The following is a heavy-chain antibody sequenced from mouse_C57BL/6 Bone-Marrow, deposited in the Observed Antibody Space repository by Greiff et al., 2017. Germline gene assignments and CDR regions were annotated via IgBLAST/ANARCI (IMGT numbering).Heavy chain of an antibody. CDR2: IYPGSGST. V-gene: IGHV1-55*01. D-gene: IGHD1-1*01. CDR1: GYTFTSYW. J-gene: IGHJ1*03. Sequence: VQLQQPGAELVKPGASVKMSCKASGYTFTSYWITWVKQRPGQGLEWIGDIYPGSGSTNYNEKFKSKATLTVDTSSSTAYMQLSSLTSEDSAVYDCAREGVLLSDWYFDVWGTGTTVTVSS. CDR3: AREGVLLSDWYFDV.